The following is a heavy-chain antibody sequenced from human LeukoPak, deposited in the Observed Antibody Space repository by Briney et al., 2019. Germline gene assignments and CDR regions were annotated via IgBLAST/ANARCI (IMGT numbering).Heavy chain of an antibody. Sequence: ASVKVSCKASGYTFTSYYMHWVRQAPGQGLEWMGIINPSGGSTSYAQKFQGRVTMTRDTSTSTVYMELSSLRSEDTAVYYCAREGDIVATIGWMLSYYYYMDVWGKGTTVTVSS. CDR1: GYTFTSYY. CDR3: AREGDIVATIGWMLSYYYYMDV. D-gene: IGHD5-12*01. J-gene: IGHJ6*03. V-gene: IGHV1-46*03. CDR2: INPSGGST.